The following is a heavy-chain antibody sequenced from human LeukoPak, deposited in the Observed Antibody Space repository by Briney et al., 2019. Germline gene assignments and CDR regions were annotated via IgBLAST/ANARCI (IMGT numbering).Heavy chain of an antibody. J-gene: IGHJ6*02. CDR2: IWYDGSNK. CDR3: ARDGFSKSRFRYGMDV. Sequence: GGSLRLSCAASGFTFSSYGMHWVRQAPDKGLEWVAVIWYDGSNKYYADSVKGRFTISRDNSKNTLYLQMNSLRAEDTAVYYCARDGFSKSRFRYGMDVWGQGTTVTVSS. D-gene: IGHD5-12*01. CDR1: GFTFSSYG. V-gene: IGHV3-33*01.